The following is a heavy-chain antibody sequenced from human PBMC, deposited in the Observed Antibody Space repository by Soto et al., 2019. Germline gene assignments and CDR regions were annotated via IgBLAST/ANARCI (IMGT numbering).Heavy chain of an antibody. V-gene: IGHV3-48*02. J-gene: IGHJ6*02. Sequence: HPGGSLRLSCAASGFSFNDHSMNWVRQAPGKGLEWVSYISGSSSSIYYADSVKGRFTISRDNAKNSLYLQMNSLRDEDTAVYYCARTSIPARAGGMDVWGQGTTVTVSS. CDR1: GFSFNDHS. CDR2: ISGSSSSI. D-gene: IGHD6-6*01. CDR3: ARTSIPARAGGMDV.